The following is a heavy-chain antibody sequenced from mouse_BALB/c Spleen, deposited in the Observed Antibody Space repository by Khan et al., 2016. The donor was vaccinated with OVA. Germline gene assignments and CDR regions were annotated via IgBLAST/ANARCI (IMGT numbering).Heavy chain of an antibody. J-gene: IGHJ2*01. CDR1: GFTFSSFG. Sequence: EVELVESGGGLVQPGGSRKLSCAASGFTFSSFGMHWVRQAPEKGLEWVAYISSGSSTIYYADTVKGRFTISRDNPKNTLFLQMTSLRSEDTAMYCCARNYGDYFDYWGQGTTLTVSS. CDR3: ARNYGDYFDY. CDR2: ISSGSSTI. V-gene: IGHV5-17*02. D-gene: IGHD1-2*01.